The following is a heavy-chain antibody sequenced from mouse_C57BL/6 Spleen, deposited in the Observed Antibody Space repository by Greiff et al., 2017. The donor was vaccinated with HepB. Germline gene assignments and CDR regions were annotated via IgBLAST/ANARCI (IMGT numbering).Heavy chain of an antibody. CDR3: ARRDGNPYFDY. CDR2: IYPGDGDT. D-gene: IGHD2-1*01. CDR1: GYAFSSSW. Sequence: LVESGPELVKPGASVKISCKASGYAFSSSWMNWVKQRPGKGLEWIGRIYPGDGDTNYNGKFKGKATLTADKSSSTAYMQLSSLTSEDSAVYFCARRDGNPYFDYWGQGTTLTVSS. J-gene: IGHJ2*01. V-gene: IGHV1-82*01.